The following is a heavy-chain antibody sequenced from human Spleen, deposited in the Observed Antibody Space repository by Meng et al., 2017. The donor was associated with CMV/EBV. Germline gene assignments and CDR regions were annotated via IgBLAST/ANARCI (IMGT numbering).Heavy chain of an antibody. V-gene: IGHV1-18*01. J-gene: IGHJ6*02. CDR3: ARSMDTSIWWGGQYGMDV. Sequence: ASVKVSCKTSGYTFTSSGVSWLRQAPGQGLEWVGRVSPFKEHTEYGQKFQGRVIMTTDTSARTAYMELSSLRSDDTAVYYCARSMDTSIWWGGQYGMDVWGQGTTVTVSS. CDR2: VSPFKEHT. CDR1: GYTFTSSG. D-gene: IGHD2-8*02.